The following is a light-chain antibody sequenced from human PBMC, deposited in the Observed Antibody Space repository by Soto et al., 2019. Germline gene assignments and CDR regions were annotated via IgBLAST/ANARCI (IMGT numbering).Light chain of an antibody. CDR3: SSYTSRGTLV. V-gene: IGLV2-14*01. CDR2: EVS. CDR1: SSDIGDYTY. Sequence: QSVLTQPASVSGSPGQSITISCTGTSSDIGDYTYVSWYQQYPGKAPQLMIYEVSNRPSGVSNRFSGSKSGNTASLTISGLRAEDEADYYCSSYTSRGTLVFGTGTKVTVL. J-gene: IGLJ1*01.